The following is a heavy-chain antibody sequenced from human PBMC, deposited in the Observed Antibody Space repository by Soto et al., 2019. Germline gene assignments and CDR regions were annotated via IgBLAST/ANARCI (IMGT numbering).Heavy chain of an antibody. CDR1: GGSISSYY. CDR3: ARVYGITFGGVKPYYFDY. V-gene: IGHV4-59*01. D-gene: IGHD3-16*01. CDR2: IYYSGST. J-gene: IGHJ4*02. Sequence: QVQLQESGPGLVKPSETLSLTCTVSGGSISSYYWSWIRQPPGKGLEWIGYIYYSGSTNYNPSLKSRVTISVDTSKNQFSLKLSSVTGADTAVYYCARVYGITFGGVKPYYFDYWGQGTLVTVSS.